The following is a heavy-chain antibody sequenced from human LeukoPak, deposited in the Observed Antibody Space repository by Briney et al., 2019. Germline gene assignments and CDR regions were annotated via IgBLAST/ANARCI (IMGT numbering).Heavy chain of an antibody. D-gene: IGHD2-21*02. Sequence: ASVKVSCKASGYTFTGYYIQWVRQAPGQGLEWMGWINPHSGGTNYAQEFQGRVTMTRDTSISTAYMELSSLRPDDTAVYFCARGVTARGFYYYMDIWGNGTTVTISS. CDR2: INPHSGGT. V-gene: IGHV1-2*02. CDR3: ARGVTARGFYYYMDI. CDR1: GYTFTGYY. J-gene: IGHJ6*03.